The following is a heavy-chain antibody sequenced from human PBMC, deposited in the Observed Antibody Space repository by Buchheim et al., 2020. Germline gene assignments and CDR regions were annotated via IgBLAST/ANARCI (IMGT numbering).Heavy chain of an antibody. CDR2: ISSSSSYT. V-gene: IGHV3-11*06. Sequence: QVQLVESGGGLVKPGGSLRLSCAASGFTFSDYYMSWIRQAPGKGLEWVSYISSSSSYTNYADSVKGRFTISRDNAKNSLYLQMNSLRAEDTAVYYCARARRKWLLLRFNGMDVWGQGTT. J-gene: IGHJ6*02. CDR3: ARARRKWLLLRFNGMDV. D-gene: IGHD3-22*01. CDR1: GFTFSDYY.